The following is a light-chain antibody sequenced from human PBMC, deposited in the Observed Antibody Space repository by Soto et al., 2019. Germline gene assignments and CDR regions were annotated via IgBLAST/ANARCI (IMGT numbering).Light chain of an antibody. CDR1: SSDVGGYEY. CDR2: EVI. J-gene: IGLJ2*01. CDR3: SSYAGSNNLHVL. Sequence: QSVLTQPPSASGSPGQSVTISCTGSSSDVGGYEYGSWYQQHPGKAPKLIIYEVIKRPSGVPDRFSGSKSGNTASLTVSGLQAEDEADYYCSSYAGSNNLHVLFGGGTKLTVL. V-gene: IGLV2-8*01.